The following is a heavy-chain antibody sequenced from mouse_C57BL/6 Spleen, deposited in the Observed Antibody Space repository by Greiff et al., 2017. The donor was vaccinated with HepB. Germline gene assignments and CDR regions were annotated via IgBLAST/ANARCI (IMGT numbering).Heavy chain of an antibody. CDR3: AREGWLLPYYFDY. V-gene: IGHV5-6*02. CDR1: GFTFSSYG. D-gene: IGHD2-3*01. J-gene: IGHJ2*01. CDR2: ISSGGSYT. Sequence: DVKLVESGGDLVKPGGSLKLSCAASGFTFSSYGMSWVRQTPDKRLEWVATISSGGSYTYYPDSVKGRFTISRDNAKNTLYLQMSSLKSEDTAMYYCAREGWLLPYYFDYWGQGTTLTVSS.